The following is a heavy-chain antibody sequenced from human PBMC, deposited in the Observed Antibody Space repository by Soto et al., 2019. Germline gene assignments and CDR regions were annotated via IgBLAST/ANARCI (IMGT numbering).Heavy chain of an antibody. CDR2: IYYSGST. D-gene: IGHD3-10*01. CDR1: GCSISSYY. Sequence: SETLSLTSTVSGCSISSYYWSWIRQPPGKGLEWIGYIYYSGSTNYNPSLKSRVTISVDTSKNQFSLKLSSVTAADTAVYYCARVWGGAFDFWGQGTMVTVSS. J-gene: IGHJ3*01. CDR3: ARVWGGAFDF. V-gene: IGHV4-59*01.